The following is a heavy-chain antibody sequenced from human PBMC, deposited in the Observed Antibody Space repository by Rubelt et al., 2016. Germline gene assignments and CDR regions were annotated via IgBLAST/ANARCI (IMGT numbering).Heavy chain of an antibody. Sequence: QLQLQESGPGLVKPSETLSLTCTVSGGAITNSSYYWGWVRQPPGKGLEWIGSVYYSGNTYYNPSPKSRVTISADTSKNHFSLRLGSGTAADTAVYYCARVHRTTAVADLWGQGTLVTVSS. V-gene: IGHV4-39*07. CDR2: VYYSGNT. CDR1: GGAITNSSYY. CDR3: ARVHRTTAVADL. J-gene: IGHJ5*02. D-gene: IGHD6-19*01.